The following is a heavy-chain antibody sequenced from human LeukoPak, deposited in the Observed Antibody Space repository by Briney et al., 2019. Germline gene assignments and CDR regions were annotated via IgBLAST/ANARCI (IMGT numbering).Heavy chain of an antibody. D-gene: IGHD6-13*01. Sequence: PSETLSLTCTVSGYSISSGYYWGWIRQPPGKGLEWIGSIYHSGSTYYNPSLKSRVTISVDTSKNQFSLKLSSVTAADTAVYYCASSAAAGTTIWFDPWGQGTLVTVSS. J-gene: IGHJ5*02. CDR2: IYHSGST. V-gene: IGHV4-38-2*02. CDR3: ASSAAAGTTIWFDP. CDR1: GYSISSGYY.